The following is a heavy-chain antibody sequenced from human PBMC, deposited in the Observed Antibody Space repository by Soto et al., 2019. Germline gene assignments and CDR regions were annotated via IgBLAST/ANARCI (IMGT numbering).Heavy chain of an antibody. CDR1: GGTFSSYA. Sequence: SVKVSCKASGGTFSSYAISWVRQAPGQGLEWMGGSIPIFGTANYAQKFQGRVTITADESTSTAYMELSSLRSEDTAVYYCVRDPSSNPRFDPWGQGTLVTVSS. CDR3: VRDPSSNPRFDP. CDR2: SIPIFGTA. J-gene: IGHJ5*02. V-gene: IGHV1-69*13.